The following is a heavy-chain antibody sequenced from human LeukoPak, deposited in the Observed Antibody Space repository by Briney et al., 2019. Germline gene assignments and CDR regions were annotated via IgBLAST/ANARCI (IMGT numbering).Heavy chain of an antibody. D-gene: IGHD3-22*01. V-gene: IGHV3-23*01. J-gene: IGHJ4*02. Sequence: GGSLRLSCAASGFTFSSYAMSWVRQAPGKGLEWVSAISGSGGSTYYADSVKGRFTISRDNSKNTLYLQMNSLRAEDTAAYYCAKDLIEYYYDSSGGYYFDYWGQGTLVTVSS. CDR1: GFTFSSYA. CDR2: ISGSGGST. CDR3: AKDLIEYYYDSSGGYYFDY.